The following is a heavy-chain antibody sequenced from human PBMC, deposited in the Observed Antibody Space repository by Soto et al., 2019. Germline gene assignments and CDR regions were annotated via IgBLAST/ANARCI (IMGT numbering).Heavy chain of an antibody. J-gene: IGHJ6*02. CDR1: GFTFSSSA. Sequence: GGSLRLSCAASGFTFSSSAMSWVRQAPGKGLEWVSSISGRGDSTYYADSVKGRFTISRDNSKNTLYLQMNSLRAEDTAVYYCEEPKGTYYYGMDVWGHGTTVTVSS. CDR3: EEPKGTYYYGMDV. D-gene: IGHD1-1*01. CDR2: ISGRGDST. V-gene: IGHV3-23*01.